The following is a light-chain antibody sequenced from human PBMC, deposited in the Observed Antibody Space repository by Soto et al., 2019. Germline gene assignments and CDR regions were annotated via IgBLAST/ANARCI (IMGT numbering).Light chain of an antibody. Sequence: LAQPPSASGSPGQSVTISCTGTKNDIGVYDFVSWYXXXXXXXPRLIIYEVVQRPSGVPDRFSGSKSGNTASLTVSGLQAADEADYFCKSYAGSNTYVFGSGTKVTVL. CDR3: KSYAGSNTYV. J-gene: IGLJ1*01. V-gene: IGLV2-8*01. CDR2: EVV. CDR1: KNDIGVYDF.